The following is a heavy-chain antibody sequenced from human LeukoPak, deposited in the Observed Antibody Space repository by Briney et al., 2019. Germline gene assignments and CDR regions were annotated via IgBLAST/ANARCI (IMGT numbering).Heavy chain of an antibody. CDR2: IYYSGST. V-gene: IGHV4-59*01. D-gene: IGHD6-13*01. Sequence: SETLSLTCTVSGGSISSYYWSWIRQPPGKGLEWIGYIYYSGSTNYSPSLKSRVTISVDTSKNQFSLKLSSVTAADTAVYYCARGSRGIAAADFWGQGTLVTVSS. J-gene: IGHJ4*02. CDR1: GGSISSYY. CDR3: ARGSRGIAAADF.